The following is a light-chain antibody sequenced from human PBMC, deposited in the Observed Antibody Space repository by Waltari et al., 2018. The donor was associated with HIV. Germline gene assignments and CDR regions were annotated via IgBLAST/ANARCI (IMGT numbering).Light chain of an antibody. CDR1: QSVLYSSNNKNY. CDR2: WAS. V-gene: IGKV4-1*01. Sequence: DIVMTQSPDSLAVSLGERATINCKSRQSVLYSSNNKNYLAWYQQKPGHPPKLLIYWASTRESGVPDRFSGSGSGTDFTLTISSLQAADVAVYYCQQYYSTPWTFGQGTKVEIK. CDR3: QQYYSTPWT. J-gene: IGKJ1*01.